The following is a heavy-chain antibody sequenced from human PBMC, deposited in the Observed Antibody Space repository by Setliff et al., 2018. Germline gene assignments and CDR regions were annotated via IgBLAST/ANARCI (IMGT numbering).Heavy chain of an antibody. CDR1: AYIFNSYG. D-gene: IGHD2-15*01. CDR2: VSSYNDIT. V-gene: IGHV1-18*01. Sequence: ASVKVSCKSSAYIFNSYGISWVRQAPGQGLEWMGWVSSYNDITNYAQRFQGRVTMTTDTSTSAAYMELRSLRSDDTAVYYCAISTLSICSGGTCPNAFDVWGQGTMVTVS. CDR3: AISTLSICSGGTCPNAFDV. J-gene: IGHJ3*01.